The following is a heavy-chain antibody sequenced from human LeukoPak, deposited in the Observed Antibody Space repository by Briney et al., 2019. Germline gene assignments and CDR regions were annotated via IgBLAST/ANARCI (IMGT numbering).Heavy chain of an antibody. D-gene: IGHD5-12*01. V-gene: IGHV3-30*18. CDR1: GFPFSNYG. CDR2: LSYDGSNK. CDR3: AKADITFSVDIVAAIKRPGPSSELDY. Sequence: PGGSLRLSCAASGFPFSNYGMHWVRQAPGKGLEWVAVLSYDGSNKYYAESVKGRFTISRDNSKNTLYLQVNSLRPEDTAVYYCAKADITFSVDIVAAIKRPGPSSELDYWGQGTLVTVSS. J-gene: IGHJ4*02.